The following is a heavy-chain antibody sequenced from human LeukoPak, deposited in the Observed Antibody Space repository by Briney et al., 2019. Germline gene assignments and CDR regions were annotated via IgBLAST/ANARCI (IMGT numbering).Heavy chain of an antibody. CDR3: ARDPYSGNYGNDYYYYMDV. Sequence: PGGSLRLSCAASGFTFSSYWMSWVRQAPGKAMEWVSSITSSGTYIFYADLVKGRFTISRDNAKNSLYLQMDSLGPEDTAVYYCARDPYSGNYGNDYYYYMDVWGKGTTVTISS. CDR2: ITSSGTYI. D-gene: IGHD1-26*01. J-gene: IGHJ6*03. V-gene: IGHV3-21*01. CDR1: GFTFSSYW.